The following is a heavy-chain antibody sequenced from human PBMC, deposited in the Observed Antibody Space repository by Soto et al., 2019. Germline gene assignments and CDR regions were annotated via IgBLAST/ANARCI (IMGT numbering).Heavy chain of an antibody. V-gene: IGHV3-53*01. CDR1: GFTVSSNY. Sequence: EVQLVESGGGLIQPGGSLRLSCAASGFTVSSNYMSWVRQAPGKGLEWVSVIYSGGSTYYADSVKGRFTISRDNSKNTLYLQMNSLRAEDTAVYYCAREKEELWFGELLYPGPWGQGTLVTVSS. CDR3: AREKEELWFGELLYPGP. J-gene: IGHJ5*02. CDR2: IYSGGST. D-gene: IGHD3-10*01.